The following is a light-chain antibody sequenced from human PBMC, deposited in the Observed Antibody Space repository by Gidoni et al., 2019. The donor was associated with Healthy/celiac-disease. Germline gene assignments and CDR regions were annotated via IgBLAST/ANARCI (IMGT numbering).Light chain of an antibody. V-gene: IGKV3-15*01. Sequence: EIVMTQSPATLSVSPGERATLSCRVSQSVSSNLAWYQQKPGQAPRLLIYGASTRTTGLPARFSGSGSGTEFTLTISSLQSEDFAVYYCQQYNNWPFTFGPGTKVDIK. J-gene: IGKJ3*01. CDR1: QSVSSN. CDR2: GAS. CDR3: QQYNNWPFT.